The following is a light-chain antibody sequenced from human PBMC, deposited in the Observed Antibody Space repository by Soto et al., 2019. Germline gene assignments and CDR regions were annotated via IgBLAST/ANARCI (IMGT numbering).Light chain of an antibody. CDR1: QSVTTN. CDR2: DAS. J-gene: IGKJ4*01. CDR3: QQRSNWPPFT. V-gene: IGKV3-15*01. Sequence: EVVMTQSPATLSVSPGERVTFSCRASQSVTTNLAWYQHKPGQSPRLLISDASTGASGIPPRFSGSGSGTEFTLTIDRLQSADFAVYYCQQRSNWPPFTFGGGTKVDIK.